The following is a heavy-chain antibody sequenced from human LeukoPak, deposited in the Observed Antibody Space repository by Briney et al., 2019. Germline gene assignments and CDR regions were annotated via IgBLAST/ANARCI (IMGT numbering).Heavy chain of an antibody. CDR1: GFTFSSYA. V-gene: IGHV3-23*01. D-gene: IGHD3-9*01. CDR2: TGVSGDNT. CDR3: AREIWATGIGWFDP. J-gene: IGHJ5*02. Sequence: PGGSLRLSCLASGFTFSSYAMSWVRQAPGKGLEWVSGTGVSGDNTYYADSVKGRFTIARDDSKNTLYLQMNNLRAEDTAVYYCAREIWATGIGWFDPWGQGTLVTVSS.